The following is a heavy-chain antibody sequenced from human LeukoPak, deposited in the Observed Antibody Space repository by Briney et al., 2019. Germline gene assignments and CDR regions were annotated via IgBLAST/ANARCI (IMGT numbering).Heavy chain of an antibody. V-gene: IGHV3-64*01. CDR1: GFTFSSYA. CDR3: ARAAAGRSGGYFDY. J-gene: IGHJ4*02. D-gene: IGHD6-13*01. CDR2: ISSNGGST. Sequence: PGGSLRLSCAASGFTFSSYAMHRVRQAPGKGLEYVSAISSNGGSTYYANSVKGRFTISRDNSKNTLYLQMGSLRAEDMAVYYCARAAAGRSGGYFDYWGQGTLVTVSS.